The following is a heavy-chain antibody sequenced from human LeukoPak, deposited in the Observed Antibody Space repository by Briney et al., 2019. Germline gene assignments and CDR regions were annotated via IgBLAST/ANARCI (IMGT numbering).Heavy chain of an antibody. Sequence: GGSLRLSCAASGFTFSSYAMHWVRQAPGKGLEWVAVISYDGSNKYYADSVKGRFTISRDNSKNTLYLQMNSLRAEDTAVYYWARDKIRRKIVIVTFSLPDYWGQGTLVNVSS. CDR1: GFTFSSYA. D-gene: IGHD3-22*01. J-gene: IGHJ4*02. V-gene: IGHV3-30*04. CDR3: ARDKIRRKIVIVTFSLPDY. CDR2: ISYDGSNK.